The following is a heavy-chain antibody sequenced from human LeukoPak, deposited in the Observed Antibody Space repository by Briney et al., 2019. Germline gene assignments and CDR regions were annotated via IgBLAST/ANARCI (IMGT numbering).Heavy chain of an antibody. D-gene: IGHD3-9*01. V-gene: IGHV1-2*06. CDR3: ARATRYFDWLLY. J-gene: IGHJ4*02. CDR1: GYTFTGYY. CDR2: INPDSGGT. Sequence: ASVKVSFKASGYTFTGYYMHWVRQAPGQGLEWMGRINPDSGGTNYAQKFQGRVTMTRDTSISTAYMELSRLRSDDTAVYYCARATRYFDWLLYWGQGTLVTVSS.